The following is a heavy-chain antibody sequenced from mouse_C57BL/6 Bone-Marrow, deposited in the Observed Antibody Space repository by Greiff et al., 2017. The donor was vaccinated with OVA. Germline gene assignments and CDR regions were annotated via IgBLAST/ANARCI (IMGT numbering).Heavy chain of an antibody. Sequence: QVQLQQSGPELVKPGASVKISCKASGYTFTAYYINWVKQGPGQGLEWIGGIYPGSGNTKYNEKFKGKATLTVDTSSNTAYMQLRSLTSEDSAVYFCARGDWDYFDYWGQGTTLTVSS. CDR3: ARGDWDYFDY. CDR1: GYTFTAYY. J-gene: IGHJ2*01. D-gene: IGHD4-1*01. V-gene: IGHV1-84*01. CDR2: IYPGSGNT.